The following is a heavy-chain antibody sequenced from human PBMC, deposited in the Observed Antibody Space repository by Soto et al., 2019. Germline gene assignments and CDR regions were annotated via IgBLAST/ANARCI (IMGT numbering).Heavy chain of an antibody. V-gene: IGHV1-69*01. D-gene: IGHD5-12*01. J-gene: IGHJ6*02. CDR3: ARSPVIVATGGEDYYYGMDV. CDR2: IIPIFGTA. Sequence: QVQLVQSGAEVKKPGSSVKVSCKASGGTFSSYAISWVRQAPGQGLEWMGGIIPIFGTANYAQKFQGRVTITADESTSTAYMELSSVRAEDTAVYYCARSPVIVATGGEDYYYGMDVWGQGTTVTVSS. CDR1: GGTFSSYA.